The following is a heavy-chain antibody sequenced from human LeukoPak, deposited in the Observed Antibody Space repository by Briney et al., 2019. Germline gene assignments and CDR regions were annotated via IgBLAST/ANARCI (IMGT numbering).Heavy chain of an antibody. J-gene: IGHJ2*01. D-gene: IGHD3-22*01. V-gene: IGHV4-61*02. CDR1: GGSIGSGRYY. Sequence: SETLSLTCSVSGGSIGSGRYYWSWIRQPAGKGLEWIGRIYTSGSTNYNSSLKSRVTISVDKSKNQFSLKLSSVTAADTAVYYCARDSWGYYYDSSGPFLTVYFDLWGRGTLVTVSS. CDR3: ARDSWGYYYDSSGPFLTVYFDL. CDR2: IYTSGST.